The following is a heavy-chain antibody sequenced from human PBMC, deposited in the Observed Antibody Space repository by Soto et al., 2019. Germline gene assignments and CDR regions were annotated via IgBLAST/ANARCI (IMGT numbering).Heavy chain of an antibody. D-gene: IGHD3-3*01. CDR3: EREYNDFWSGQFDY. CDR1: GFRFSDYS. V-gene: IGHV3-48*01. CDR2: ISSSSFTI. J-gene: IGHJ4*02. Sequence: GGSLRLSCAASGFRFSDYSMNWVRQAPGRGLEWVSYISSSSFTIHYADSVEGRFAISRDNAKNSLYLQMHSLRVEDTAVYYCEREYNDFWSGQFDYWGQGALVTVSS.